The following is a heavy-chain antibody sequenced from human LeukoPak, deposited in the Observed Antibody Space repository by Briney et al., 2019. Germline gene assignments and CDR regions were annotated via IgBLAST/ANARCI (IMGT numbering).Heavy chain of an antibody. Sequence: ASVMVSCKASGYTFTSYDINWVRQATGQGLEWMGWMNPNSGNTGYAQKFQGRVTMTRNTSISTAYVELSSLRSEDTAVYYCARGRRWSNNWFDPWGQGTLVTVSS. CDR1: GYTFTSYD. CDR2: MNPNSGNT. CDR3: ARGRRWSNNWFDP. V-gene: IGHV1-8*01. J-gene: IGHJ5*02. D-gene: IGHD4-23*01.